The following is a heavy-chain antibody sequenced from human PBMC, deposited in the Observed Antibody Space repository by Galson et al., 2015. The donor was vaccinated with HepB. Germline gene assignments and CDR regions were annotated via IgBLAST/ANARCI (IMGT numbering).Heavy chain of an antibody. Sequence: NGRKRSSVDSVKGRFTISRDNSKNTLYLQMNSLRAEDTAVYYCAKDYYVHRSSYGEFHYYQYGMGVWGQGTTVTVSS. CDR2: NGRKR. V-gene: IGHV3-30*02. CDR3: AKDYYVHRSSYGEFHYYQYGMGV. D-gene: IGHD3-3*01. J-gene: IGHJ6*02.